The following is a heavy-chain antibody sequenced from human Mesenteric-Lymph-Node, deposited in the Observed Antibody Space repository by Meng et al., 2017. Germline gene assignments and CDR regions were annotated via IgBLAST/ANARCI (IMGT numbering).Heavy chain of an antibody. CDR1: GFTVNTNY. Sequence: GGSLRLSCAASGFTVNTNYMSWVRQAPGKGLEWVSIIFGVGTTYYADSVKGRFTISRDNSKNMLSLQMNSLRAEDTAVYYCARTSGSSFPHYFDFWGQGALVTVSS. CDR3: ARTSGSSFPHYFDF. D-gene: IGHD1-26*01. J-gene: IGHJ4*02. V-gene: IGHV3-66*02. CDR2: IFGVGTT.